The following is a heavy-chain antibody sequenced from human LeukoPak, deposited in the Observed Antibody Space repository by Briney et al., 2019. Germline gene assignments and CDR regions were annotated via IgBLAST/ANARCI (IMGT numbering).Heavy chain of an antibody. CDR1: GGSFSGYY. CDR2: INHSGST. D-gene: IGHD2-15*01. Sequence: SETLSLTCAVYGGSFSGYYWSWIRQPPGKGLEWIGEINHSGSTNYNPSLKSRVTISVDTSKNQFSLKRSSVTAADTAVYYCARGRYCSGGSCYSGYYYYYMDVWGKGTTVTVSS. J-gene: IGHJ6*03. V-gene: IGHV4-34*01. CDR3: ARGRYCSGGSCYSGYYYYYMDV.